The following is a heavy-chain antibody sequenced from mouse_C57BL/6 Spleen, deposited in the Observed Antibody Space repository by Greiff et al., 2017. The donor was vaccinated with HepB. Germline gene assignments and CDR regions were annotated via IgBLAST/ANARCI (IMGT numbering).Heavy chain of an antibody. CDR1: GYTFTDYE. CDR2: IDPETGGT. V-gene: IGHV1-15*01. J-gene: IGHJ2*01. CDR3: TRFYYGSPLDY. D-gene: IGHD1-1*01. Sequence: QVQLQQSGAELVRPGASVTLSCKASGYTFTDYEMHWVKQTPVHGLEWIGAIDPETGGTAYNQKFKGKAILTADKSSSTAYMELRSLTSEDSAVYYCTRFYYGSPLDYWGQGTTLTVSS.